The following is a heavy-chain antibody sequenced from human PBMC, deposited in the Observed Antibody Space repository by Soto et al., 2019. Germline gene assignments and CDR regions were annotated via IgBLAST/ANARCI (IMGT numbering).Heavy chain of an antibody. J-gene: IGHJ6*02. CDR1: GGTFSDHT. CDR2: IIPFFGTI. D-gene: IGHD2-15*01. Sequence: QVQLEQSGAEVKKPGSSVSVSCKISGGTFSDHTFSWVRQAPGKGLEWMGGIIPFFGTINYAQKFQGRVKISADESTGTAYMKLSSLKSEDTAKYYCASSLMVVVGKKYFYYYGMDVWGRGTTVTVFS. V-gene: IGHV1-69*01. CDR3: ASSLMVVVGKKYFYYYGMDV.